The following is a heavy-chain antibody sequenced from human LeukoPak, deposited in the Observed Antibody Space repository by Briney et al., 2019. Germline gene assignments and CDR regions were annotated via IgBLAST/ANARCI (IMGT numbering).Heavy chain of an antibody. CDR1: GGTFSSYA. J-gene: IGHJ4*02. CDR3: ARGVSSSGLSEGYYFDY. Sequence: ASVKVSCKASGGTFSSYAISWVRQAPGQGLEWMGGIIPIFGTANYAQKFQGRVTITTDESTSTAYMELSSLRSEDTAVYYCARGVSSSGLSEGYYFDYWDQGTLVTVSS. D-gene: IGHD3-22*01. CDR2: IIPIFGTA. V-gene: IGHV1-69*05.